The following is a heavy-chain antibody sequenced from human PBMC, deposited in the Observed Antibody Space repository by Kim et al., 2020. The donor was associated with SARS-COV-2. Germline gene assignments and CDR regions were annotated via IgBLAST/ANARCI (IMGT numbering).Heavy chain of an antibody. CDR3: AKCNWNYEDYYYGMDV. J-gene: IGHJ6*02. D-gene: IGHD1-7*01. V-gene: IGHV1-24*01. Sequence: KCQGRVTMTEDTSTDTAYMELSSLRSEDTAVYYCAKCNWNYEDYYYGMDVWGQGTTVTVSS.